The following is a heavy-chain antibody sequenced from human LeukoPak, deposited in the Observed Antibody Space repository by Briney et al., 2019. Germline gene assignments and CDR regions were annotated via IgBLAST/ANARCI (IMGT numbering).Heavy chain of an antibody. CDR1: GYTFTGYY. CDR2: INPNSGGT. J-gene: IGHJ4*02. D-gene: IGHD6-19*01. V-gene: IGHV1-2*02. Sequence: ASVKVSCKASGYTFTGYYMHWVRQAPGQGLEWMGWINPNSGGTNYAQKFQGRVTMTRDTSISTAYMELSRLRSDDTAVYCCARGNRAVAPYYFDYWGQGTLVTVSS. CDR3: ARGNRAVAPYYFDY.